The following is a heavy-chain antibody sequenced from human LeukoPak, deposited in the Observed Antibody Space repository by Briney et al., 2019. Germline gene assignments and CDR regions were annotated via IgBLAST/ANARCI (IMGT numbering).Heavy chain of an antibody. J-gene: IGHJ4*02. Sequence: ASVKVSSKASGYTFTNYGISWVRQAHGQGLEWMGWISAYNGNTDYAQKLQGRVTMTTDTSTSTAYMELRSLRSDDTAVYYCARDVNAVAGTTYFDYWGQGTLVTVSS. CDR3: ARDVNAVAGTTYFDY. D-gene: IGHD6-19*01. CDR2: ISAYNGNT. V-gene: IGHV1-18*01. CDR1: GYTFTNYG.